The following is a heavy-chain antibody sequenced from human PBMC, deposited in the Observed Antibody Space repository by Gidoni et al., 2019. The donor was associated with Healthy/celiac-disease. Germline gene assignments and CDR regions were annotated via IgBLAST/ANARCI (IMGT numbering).Heavy chain of an antibody. CDR3: ARGDGDYVSSYWFDP. J-gene: IGHJ5*02. Sequence: EVQLVESGGGLVKPGGSLRLSCAASGFTFSSYSMNWVRQAPGKGLEWVSSISSSSSYIYYADSVKGRFTISRDNAKNSLYLQMNSLRAEDTAVYYCARGDGDYVSSYWFDPWGQGTLVTVSS. CDR2: ISSSSSYI. D-gene: IGHD4-17*01. CDR1: GFTFSSYS. V-gene: IGHV3-21*01.